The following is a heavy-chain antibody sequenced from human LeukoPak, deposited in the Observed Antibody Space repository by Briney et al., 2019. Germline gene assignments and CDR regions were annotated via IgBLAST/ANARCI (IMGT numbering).Heavy chain of an antibody. Sequence: GGSLRLSCAASGFTFSSYAMSWVRQAPGKGLEWVSAISGSGGSTYYADSVKGRFTISRDNSKNTLYLQMNSLTAEDTAVYYCARSRDAYSSSWYDFWGQGTLVTVSS. CDR1: GFTFSSYA. V-gene: IGHV3-23*01. J-gene: IGHJ5*01. D-gene: IGHD6-13*01. CDR2: ISGSGGST. CDR3: ARSRDAYSSSWYDF.